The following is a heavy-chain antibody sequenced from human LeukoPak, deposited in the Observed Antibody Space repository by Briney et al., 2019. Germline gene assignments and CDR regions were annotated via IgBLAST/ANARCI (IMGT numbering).Heavy chain of an antibody. J-gene: IGHJ6*04. CDR2: IIPIFGTA. D-gene: IGHD2-2*01. CDR1: GGTFSSYA. V-gene: IGHV1-69*06. CDR3: ARDGVVVPAPACMDV. Sequence: SVKVSCKASGGTFSSYAISWGRQAPGQGLEWMGRIIPIFGTANYARKFQGRVTITADKSTSTAYMELRSLRSEDTAVYCCARDGVVVPAPACMDVWGKGTTVTVSS.